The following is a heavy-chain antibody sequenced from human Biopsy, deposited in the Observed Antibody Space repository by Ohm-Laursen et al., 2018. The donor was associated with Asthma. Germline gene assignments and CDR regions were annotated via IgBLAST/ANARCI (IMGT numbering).Heavy chain of an antibody. D-gene: IGHD3-9*01. V-gene: IGHV1-3*01. J-gene: IGHJ3*01. Sequence: EASVKVSCKASGYTFINYAIHWVRQAPGQRLEWMGWINAGNGNTKYSQKFQGRVTITRDTSASTAYMDLSGLRSEDTATYYCARTYYDFLTGQVKDVFGVWGQGTMVTVSS. CDR2: INAGNGNT. CDR1: GYTFINYA. CDR3: ARTYYDFLTGQVKDVFGV.